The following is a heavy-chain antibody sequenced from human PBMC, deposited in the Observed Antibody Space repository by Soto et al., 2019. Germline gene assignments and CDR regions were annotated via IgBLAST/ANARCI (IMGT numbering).Heavy chain of an antibody. Sequence: SETLSLTCTVSGGSISSYYWSWIRQPPGKGLEWIGYIYYSGSTSYNPSLKSRVTISVDTSKNQFSLKLSSVTAADTAVYYCARHADYGDYGGFLGFDYWGQGTLVTVSS. V-gene: IGHV4-59*08. CDR1: GGSISSYY. D-gene: IGHD4-17*01. J-gene: IGHJ4*02. CDR3: ARHADYGDYGGFLGFDY. CDR2: IYYSGST.